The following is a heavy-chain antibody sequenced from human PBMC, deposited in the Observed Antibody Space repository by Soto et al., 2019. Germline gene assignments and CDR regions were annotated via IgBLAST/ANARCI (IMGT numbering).Heavy chain of an antibody. V-gene: IGHV3-11*01. Sequence: PGRSLRLSCAASGFTFSDYYMSWIRQAPGKGLEWVSYISSSGSTIYYADSVKGRFTISRDNAKNSLYLQMNSLRAEDTAVYYCARAPWDEMATIGAFLYYFDYWGQGTLVTVSS. J-gene: IGHJ4*02. D-gene: IGHD5-12*01. CDR3: ARAPWDEMATIGAFLYYFDY. CDR1: GFTFSDYY. CDR2: ISSSGSTI.